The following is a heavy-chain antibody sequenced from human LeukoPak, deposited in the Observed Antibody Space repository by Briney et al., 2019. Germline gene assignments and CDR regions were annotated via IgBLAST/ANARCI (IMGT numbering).Heavy chain of an antibody. CDR2: ISGSGGST. J-gene: IGHJ4*02. CDR1: GFTFSSYA. D-gene: IGHD4-17*01. Sequence: GGSLRLSCAASGFTFSSYAMSWVRQAPGKGLEWVSAISGSGGSTHYADSVKGRFTISRDNSKNTLYLQMNSLRAEDTAVYYCAKGMNPTTVTTPFDYWGQGTLVTVSS. CDR3: AKGMNPTTVTTPFDY. V-gene: IGHV3-23*01.